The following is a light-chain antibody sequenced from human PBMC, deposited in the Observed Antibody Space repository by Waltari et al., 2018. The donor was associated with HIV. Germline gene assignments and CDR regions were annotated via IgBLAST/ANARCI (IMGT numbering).Light chain of an antibody. CDR3: QTWGTGIRV. CDR1: SGHSSYA. J-gene: IGLJ2*01. Sequence: QLVLTQSPSASAPLGASVKLTCTRTSGHSSYALAGHQQQPEKGPRYLMKLNSDGSHSKGDGIPDRFSGSSSGAERYLTISSLQSEDEADYYCQTWGTGIRVFGGGTKLTVL. CDR2: LNSDGSH. V-gene: IGLV4-69*01.